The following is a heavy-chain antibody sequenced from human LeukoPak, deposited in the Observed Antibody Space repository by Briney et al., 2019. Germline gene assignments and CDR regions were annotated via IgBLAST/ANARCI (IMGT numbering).Heavy chain of an antibody. CDR3: ARDFGELSHYYYGMDV. J-gene: IGHJ6*04. CDR1: GFTFSSYG. Sequence: HSGRSLRLSCAASGFTFSSYGMHWVRQAPGKGLEWVAVIWYDGSNKYYADSVKGRFTISRDNSKNTLYLQMNSLRAEDTAVYYCARDFGELSHYYYGMDVWGKGTTVTVSS. D-gene: IGHD3-10*01. V-gene: IGHV3-33*01. CDR2: IWYDGSNK.